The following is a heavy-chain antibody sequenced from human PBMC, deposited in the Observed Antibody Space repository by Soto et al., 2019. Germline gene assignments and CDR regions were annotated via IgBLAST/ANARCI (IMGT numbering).Heavy chain of an antibody. Sequence: EVRLVESGGGSVRPGGSLKLSCAASGCDLSGSAMYWVRQASGKGLEWVGRIRSRSDSYATSYAESLSGRFTISRDDSRNLVFLEMNGLETDDTAVYYCASMIAGSTSRDRDYDYWGQGTLVTVSS. CDR1: GCDLSGSA. CDR2: IRSRSDSYAT. CDR3: ASMIAGSTSRDRDYDY. J-gene: IGHJ4*02. D-gene: IGHD3-16*01. V-gene: IGHV3-73*02.